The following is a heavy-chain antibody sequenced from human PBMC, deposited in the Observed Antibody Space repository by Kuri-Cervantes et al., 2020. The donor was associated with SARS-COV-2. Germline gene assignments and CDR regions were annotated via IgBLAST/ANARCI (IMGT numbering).Heavy chain of an antibody. D-gene: IGHD2-2*01. CDR1: GFTLSSYS. J-gene: IGHJ6*02. CDR3: AKALRSVVVPAALGFDYYYGMDV. Sequence: GESLKTSCAAPGFTLSSYSMNWVRQAPGKGLEWVSYISSSSSTIYYANSVKGRFTISRDNAKNSLYLQMNSLSDEDTAVYYCAKALRSVVVPAALGFDYYYGMDVWGQGTTVTVSS. CDR2: ISSSSSTI. V-gene: IGHV3-48*02.